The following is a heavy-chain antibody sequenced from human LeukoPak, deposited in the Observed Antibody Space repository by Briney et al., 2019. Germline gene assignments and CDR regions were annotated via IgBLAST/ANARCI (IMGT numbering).Heavy chain of an antibody. CDR2: ISGSGGST. CDR3: AKDRRWLPTDTSAFDI. CDR1: GFTFSSYA. V-gene: IGHV3-23*01. J-gene: IGHJ3*02. D-gene: IGHD5-24*01. Sequence: PGGSLRLSCAASGFTFSSYAMSWVRQAPGKGLEWVSAISGSGGSTYYADSVKGRFTISRDNSKNTLYLQMNSLRAEDTAVYYCAKDRRWLPTDTSAFDIWGQGTMVTVSS.